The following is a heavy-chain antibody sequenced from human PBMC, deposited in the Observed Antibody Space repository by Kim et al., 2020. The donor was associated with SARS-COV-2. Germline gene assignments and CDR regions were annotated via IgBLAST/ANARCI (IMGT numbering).Heavy chain of an antibody. CDR2: IYYSGST. Sequence: SETLSLTCTVSGGSISSSSYYWGWIRQPPGKGLEWIGSIYYSGSTYYNPSLKSRVTISVDTSKNQFSLKLSSVTAADTAVYYCARGLPTVTTPRGAFDIWGQGTMVTVSS. V-gene: IGHV4-39*07. CDR3: ARGLPTVTTPRGAFDI. D-gene: IGHD4-17*01. J-gene: IGHJ3*02. CDR1: GGSISSSSYY.